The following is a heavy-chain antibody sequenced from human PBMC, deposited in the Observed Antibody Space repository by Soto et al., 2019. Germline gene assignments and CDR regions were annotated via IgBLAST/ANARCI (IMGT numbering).Heavy chain of an antibody. J-gene: IGHJ6*02. CDR3: ARSFRTQYFHAMDV. Sequence: QVRLVQSGAEVKKPGSSVKVSCKASGGTFSSYAFSWVRQAPGQGLEWMGGIMPMYGIGNYAEKFQGRVTITADESTSTAYMEMSSLRSEDTAIYYCARSFRTQYFHAMDVWGQGTTVTVS. CDR2: IMPMYGIG. CDR1: GGTFSSYA. V-gene: IGHV1-69*01.